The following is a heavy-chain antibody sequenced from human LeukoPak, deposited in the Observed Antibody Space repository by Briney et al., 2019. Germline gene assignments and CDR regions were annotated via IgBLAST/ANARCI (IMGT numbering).Heavy chain of an antibody. D-gene: IGHD3-9*01. V-gene: IGHV3-11*01. J-gene: IGHJ6*02. CDR1: GFPFRDYY. CDR2: ISRSGDTL. Sequence: GVSLRLSCTASGFPFRDYYMTWIRQAPGKGLEWISYISRSGDTLYYADSVEGRFTISRDNAKNSLFLQMNSLRADDTAVYYCAREVVIFPDYYYYGMDVWGQGTTVTVSS. CDR3: AREVVIFPDYYYYGMDV.